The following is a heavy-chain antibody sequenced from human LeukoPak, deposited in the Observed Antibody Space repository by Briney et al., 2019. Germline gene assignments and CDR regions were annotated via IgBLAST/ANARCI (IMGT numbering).Heavy chain of an antibody. CDR3: ARLRRDWYFDL. CDR1: GVSISSYY. J-gene: IGHJ2*01. CDR2: IYYSGRT. Sequence: SETLSLTCTVSGVSISSYYWSWIRQPPGKGLEWIGYIYYSGRTNYNPSLKSRVTISVDTSKNQFSLKLSSVTAADTAVYYCARLRRDWYFDLWGRGTLVTVSS. V-gene: IGHV4-59*08.